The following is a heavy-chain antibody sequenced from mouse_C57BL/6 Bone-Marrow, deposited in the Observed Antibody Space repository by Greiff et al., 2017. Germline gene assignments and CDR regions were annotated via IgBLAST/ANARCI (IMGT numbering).Heavy chain of an antibody. V-gene: IGHV3-6*01. D-gene: IGHD1-1*01. CDR2: ISYDGSN. Sequence: EVQLQQSGPGLVKPSQSLSLTCSVTGYSITSGYYWNWIRQFPGNKLEWMGYISYDGSNNYNPSLKNRISITRDTSKNQFFLKLNSVTTEDTATXYCAKGLTTVVATDYWGQGTTLTVSS. CDR3: AKGLTTVVATDY. J-gene: IGHJ2*01. CDR1: GYSITSGYY.